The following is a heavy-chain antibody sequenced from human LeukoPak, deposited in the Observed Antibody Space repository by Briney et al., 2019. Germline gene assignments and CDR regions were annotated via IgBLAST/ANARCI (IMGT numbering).Heavy chain of an antibody. CDR3: ARDKSYGIVGATDY. V-gene: IGHV4-39*07. CDR2: IYHSGST. CDR1: GGSISSSSYY. J-gene: IGHJ4*02. Sequence: SETLSLTCTVSGGSISSSSYYWGWIRQPPGKGLEWIGSIYHSGSTYYNPSLKSRVTISVDTSKNQFSLKLSSVTAADTAVYYCARDKSYGIVGATDYWGQGTLVTVSS. D-gene: IGHD1-26*01.